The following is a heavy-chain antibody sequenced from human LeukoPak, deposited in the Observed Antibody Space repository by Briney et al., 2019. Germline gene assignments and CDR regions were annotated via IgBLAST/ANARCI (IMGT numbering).Heavy chain of an antibody. J-gene: IGHJ5*02. Sequence: SETLSLTCTVSGYSISSGYYWGWIRQPPGKGLEWIGSIYHSGSTYYNPSLKSRVTISVDTSKNQFSLKLSSVTAADTAVYYCARVGRYYGSGSPNWFDPWGQGTLVTVSS. V-gene: IGHV4-38-2*02. CDR2: IYHSGST. CDR3: ARVGRYYGSGSPNWFDP. CDR1: GYSISSGYY. D-gene: IGHD3-10*01.